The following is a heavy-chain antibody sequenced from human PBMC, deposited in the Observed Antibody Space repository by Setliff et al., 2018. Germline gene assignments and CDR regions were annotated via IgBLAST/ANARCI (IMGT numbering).Heavy chain of an antibody. D-gene: IGHD2-2*01. CDR3: ARGPLDFVVTPAAAKFDY. V-gene: IGHV1-46*01. J-gene: IGHJ4*02. CDR2: INPSGGLT. CDR1: GYTLTNYY. Sequence: ASVKVSCKSSGYTLTNYYMHWVRQAPGQGLEWMGIINPSGGLTRYAQKFQGRVTMTIDTLTSTAYMELRSLRSDDTAVYYCARGPLDFVVTPAAAKFDYWGQGTLVTVSS.